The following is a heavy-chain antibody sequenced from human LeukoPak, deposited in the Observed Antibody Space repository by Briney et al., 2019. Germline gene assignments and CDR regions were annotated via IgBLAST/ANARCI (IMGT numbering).Heavy chain of an antibody. CDR3: ARVHITMVRGVIITYYFDY. D-gene: IGHD3-10*01. CDR2: INHSGST. J-gene: IGHJ4*02. CDR1: GGSFSGYY. Sequence: SETLSLTCAVYGGSFSGYYWSWIRQPPGKGLEWIGEINHSGSTNYNPSLKSRVTISVDTSKNQFSLKLSSVTAADTAVYYCARVHITMVRGVIITYYFDYWGRGTLVTVSS. V-gene: IGHV4-34*01.